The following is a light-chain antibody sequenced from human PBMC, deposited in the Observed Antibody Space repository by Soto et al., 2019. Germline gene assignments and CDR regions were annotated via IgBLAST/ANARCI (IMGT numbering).Light chain of an antibody. Sequence: DIVMTQSPATLSLSPGDRATLSCWASLTVSTNLAWYQQKPGQAPRLLIYYTSTRATGIPARFSGSGSAKEFTLTISSLQPEDSAVYSCQQYNNLPPGATFGPGTKV. V-gene: IGKV3-15*01. J-gene: IGKJ3*01. CDR3: QQYNNLPPGAT. CDR2: YTS. CDR1: LTVSTN.